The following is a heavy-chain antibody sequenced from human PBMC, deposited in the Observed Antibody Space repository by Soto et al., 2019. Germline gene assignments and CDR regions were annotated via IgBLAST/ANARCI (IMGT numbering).Heavy chain of an antibody. CDR2: INPNSGGT. CDR1: GYTFTGYY. CDR3: ARIYSITHITIPHTSDVFDI. Sequence: AAVKISCKASGYTFTGYYIHWVRQAPGQGLEWMGWINPNSGGTNCAQKFQGWVTMTRDTSISTAYMELSRLRSDDTAVYYCARIYSITHITIPHTSDVFDIWGKGTMVTVSS. V-gene: IGHV1-2*04. D-gene: IGHD3-10*01. J-gene: IGHJ3*02.